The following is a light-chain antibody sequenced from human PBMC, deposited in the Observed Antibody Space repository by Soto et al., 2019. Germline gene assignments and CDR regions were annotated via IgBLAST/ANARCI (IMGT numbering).Light chain of an antibody. J-gene: IGKJ4*01. CDR2: AAS. CDR1: QVISSW. V-gene: IGKV1-12*01. Sequence: DIQMTQAPSFVSAFVGDRVTITCRASQVISSWLAWYQQKPGKAPKLLIYAASSLQSGVPSRFSGSESGTDFTPTISSLQPEDSATYYCQQASSFPLTFGGGTKVDIK. CDR3: QQASSFPLT.